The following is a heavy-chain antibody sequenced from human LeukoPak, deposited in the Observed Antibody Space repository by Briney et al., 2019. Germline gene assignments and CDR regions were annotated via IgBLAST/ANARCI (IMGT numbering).Heavy chain of an antibody. Sequence: PSETLSLTRAVYGGSFSGYYWSGVRQPPGKRQECIGEINNSGGTNYNPSLKRQVTISVDTSKNQFSLNLSSVTAAGTAVYYGAGGPLAVVVPAAPLKYYFDYWGQGTLVTVSS. CDR2: INNSGGT. J-gene: IGHJ4*02. CDR3: AGGPLAVVVPAAPLKYYFDY. CDR1: GGSFSGYY. D-gene: IGHD2-2*01. V-gene: IGHV4-34*01.